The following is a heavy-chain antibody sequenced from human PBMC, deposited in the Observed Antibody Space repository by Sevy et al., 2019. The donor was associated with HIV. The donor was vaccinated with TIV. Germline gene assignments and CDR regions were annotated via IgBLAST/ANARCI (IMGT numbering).Heavy chain of an antibody. CDR3: ARDSTTRPRVLDY. J-gene: IGHJ4*01. V-gene: IGHV4-59*01. Sequence: SETLSLTCSVSGGSISSYFWTWVRQSPGKGLEWIGNIYFTGNTDYSPSPRSRVTFSLDTSKSQFSLTLKSVTAADTAIYFCARDSTTRPRVLDYWGHGTLVTVSS. D-gene: IGHD1-1*01. CDR2: IYFTGNT. CDR1: GGSISSYF.